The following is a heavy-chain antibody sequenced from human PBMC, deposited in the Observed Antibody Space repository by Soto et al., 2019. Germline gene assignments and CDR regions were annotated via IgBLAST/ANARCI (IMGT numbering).Heavy chain of an antibody. J-gene: IGHJ6*02. D-gene: IGHD6-13*01. CDR1: GYSFTSYW. V-gene: IGHV5-51*01. Sequence: EVQLVQSGAEVKKPGESLKISCKGSGYSFTSYWIGWVRQMPGKGLEWMGIIYPGDSDTRYSPSFQGQGTISADKSISTAYLQWSSLKASDTAIYYCARTAAAGKYYYGVDVWGQGTTVSVSS. CDR2: IYPGDSDT. CDR3: ARTAAAGKYYYGVDV.